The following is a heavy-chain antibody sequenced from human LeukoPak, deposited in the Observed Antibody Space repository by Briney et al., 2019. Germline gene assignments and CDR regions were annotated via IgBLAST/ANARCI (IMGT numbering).Heavy chain of an antibody. V-gene: IGHV3-48*03. CDR2: ISSSGSTI. CDR1: GFTFSSYE. D-gene: IGHD3-22*01. J-gene: IGHJ6*03. Sequence: GGSLRLSCAASGFTFSSYEMNWVRQAPGKGLEWVSYISSSGSTIYYADSVKGRFTISRDNAKNSLYLQMNSLRAEDTALYYCASHPRRYYDSSGYYYVNYYYYMDVWGKGTTVTVSS. CDR3: ASHPRRYYDSSGYYYVNYYYYMDV.